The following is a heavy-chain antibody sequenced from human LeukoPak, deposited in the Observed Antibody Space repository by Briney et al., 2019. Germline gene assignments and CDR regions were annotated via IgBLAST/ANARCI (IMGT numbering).Heavy chain of an antibody. J-gene: IGHJ6*03. V-gene: IGHV1-18*01. Sequence: ASVKVSCKASGYTFTSYGINWVRQAPGQGLEWMGWINPYNGNTNYAQKLQGRVTMTTDTPTSTAYMELRSLRSDDTAVYYCARSIFGVVYYMDVWGKGTTVTVSS. CDR1: GYTFTSYG. CDR2: INPYNGNT. CDR3: ARSIFGVVYYMDV. D-gene: IGHD3-3*01.